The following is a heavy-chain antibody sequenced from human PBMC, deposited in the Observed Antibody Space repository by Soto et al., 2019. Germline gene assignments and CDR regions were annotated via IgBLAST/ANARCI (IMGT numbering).Heavy chain of an antibody. CDR2: ISGYNGNT. CDR3: ARVGPTYYYHSSGYFRAFDI. CDR1: GYTFTSYG. V-gene: IGHV1-18*01. D-gene: IGHD3-22*01. J-gene: IGHJ3*02. Sequence: QVQLVQSGAEVKKPGASVKVSCKASGYTFTSYGISWVRQAPGQGLEWMGWISGYNGNTNYAQKLQGRVTMTTDTSTSTAYMELRSLKTDDTAVYYCARVGPTYYYHSSGYFRAFDIWGQGTMVTVSS.